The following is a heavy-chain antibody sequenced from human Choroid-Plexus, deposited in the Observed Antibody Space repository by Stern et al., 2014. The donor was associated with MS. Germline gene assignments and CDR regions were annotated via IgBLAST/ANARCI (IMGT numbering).Heavy chain of an antibody. J-gene: IGHJ5*02. CDR3: AKDRQYLTYFFDH. V-gene: IGHV3-30*18. D-gene: IGHD2/OR15-2a*01. Sequence: QVQLVESGGGVVQPGRPLRLSCVASGFTFGSCAMHWVRQAPGKGLEWVPGVSYDGSNKYDADSVKGRFTISRDNSQNALYMQMSSLRPEDTAVYYCAKDRQYLTYFFDHWGQGSLVTVSS. CDR2: VSYDGSNK. CDR1: GFTFGSCA.